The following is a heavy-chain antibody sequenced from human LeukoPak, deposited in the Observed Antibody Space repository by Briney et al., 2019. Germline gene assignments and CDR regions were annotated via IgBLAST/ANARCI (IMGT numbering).Heavy chain of an antibody. D-gene: IGHD4-17*01. CDR2: MNPNSGDT. CDR3: AREDMDYGDPLEAFDI. CDR1: GYTFTSYD. V-gene: IGHV1-8*01. J-gene: IGHJ3*02. Sequence: ASVKVSCKASGYTFTSYDINWVRQATGQGLEWMGWMNPNSGDTGYAQKFQGRVTMTRNTSISTAYMELSSLRSEDTAVYYCAREDMDYGDPLEAFDIWGQGTMVTVSS.